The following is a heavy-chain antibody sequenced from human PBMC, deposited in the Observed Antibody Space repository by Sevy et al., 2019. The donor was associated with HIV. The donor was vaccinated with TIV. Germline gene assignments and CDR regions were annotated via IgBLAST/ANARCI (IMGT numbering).Heavy chain of an antibody. CDR3: ARDRGEILRSAFKS. J-gene: IGHJ5*02. Sequence: GGSLRLSCKPSGFTFISYAMNWVRQAPGKGLEWVAVISHDGRNNKYNADSVKGRFTISRDNSKNTLYLQMNSLRADDTAIYYCARDRGEILRSAFKSWGQGTLVTVSS. V-gene: IGHV3-30*04. CDR1: GFTFISYA. CDR2: ISHDGRNNK. D-gene: IGHD3-10*01.